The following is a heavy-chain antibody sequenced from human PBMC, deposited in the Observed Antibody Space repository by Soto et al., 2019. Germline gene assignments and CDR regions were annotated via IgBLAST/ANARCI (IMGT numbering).Heavy chain of an antibody. CDR1: GFTFSTFA. CDR2: ISGSGGST. J-gene: IGHJ3*02. Sequence: EVQLLESGGGLVQPGGSLRLSCAASGFTFSTFAMSWVRQAPGMGLEWVSVISGSGGSTYYADSVKGRFTISRDNSKNTLYLQMISLRVEDTAVYYGAKNGRDCSGGSFEGAFAIWGQGTMVTVSS. V-gene: IGHV3-23*01. D-gene: IGHD2-15*01. CDR3: AKNGRDCSGGSFEGAFAI.